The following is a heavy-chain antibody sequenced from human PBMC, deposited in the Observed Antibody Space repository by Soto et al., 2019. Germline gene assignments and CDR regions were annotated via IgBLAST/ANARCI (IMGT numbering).Heavy chain of an antibody. Sequence: PSETLSLTCTVSGGSISSYYWSWIRQPPGKGLEWIGYIYYSGSTNYNPSLKSRVTISVDTSKNQFSLKLSSVTAADTAVYYCARARPDTAMAVDYWGQGTLVPVSS. V-gene: IGHV4-59*08. D-gene: IGHD5-18*01. CDR1: GGSISSYY. J-gene: IGHJ4*02. CDR3: ARARPDTAMAVDY. CDR2: IYYSGST.